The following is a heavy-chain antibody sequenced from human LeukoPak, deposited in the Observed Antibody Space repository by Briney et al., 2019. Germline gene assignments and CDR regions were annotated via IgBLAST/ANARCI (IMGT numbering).Heavy chain of an antibody. CDR3: ARDGTAPGLYFDL. J-gene: IGHJ4*01. CDR1: GLTFTDYW. Sequence: PGGSLRLSCAVYGLTFTDYWMNWVRQAPGTGLEWVASIRQDGGEKYYADSVKGRFTISRDNAKNSLYLQMSSLRAEDTAVYYCARDGTAPGLYFDLWGQGTLVAVSS. CDR2: IRQDGGEK. V-gene: IGHV3-7*01. D-gene: IGHD6-13*01.